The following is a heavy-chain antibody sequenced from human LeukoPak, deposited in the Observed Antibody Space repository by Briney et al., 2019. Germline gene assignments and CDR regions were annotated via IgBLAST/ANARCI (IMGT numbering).Heavy chain of an antibody. Sequence: SGPTLVNPTQTLTLTCAFSGFSLSTSGMCVSWIRQPPGKALEWLALIDWDDDKYYSTSLKTRLTITKDTSKNQVVLTMTNMDPVDTATYYCARTMITFGGVIVNYFDYWGQGTLVTDSS. J-gene: IGHJ4*02. V-gene: IGHV2-70*01. D-gene: IGHD3-16*01. CDR2: IDWDDDK. CDR3: ARTMITFGGVIVNYFDY. CDR1: GFSLSTSGMC.